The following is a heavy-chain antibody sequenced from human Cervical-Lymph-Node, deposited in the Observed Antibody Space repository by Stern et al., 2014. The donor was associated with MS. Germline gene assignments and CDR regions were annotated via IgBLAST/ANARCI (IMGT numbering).Heavy chain of an antibody. J-gene: IGHJ4*02. CDR1: GYSFTANW. V-gene: IGHV5-51*01. CDR2: IYPGYSDT. Sequence: VQLVQSGAEVKKPGESLTISCKGSGYSFTANWIAWVRQMPRNGLERMVIIYPGYSDTRYSPSFQGQVTIAADKSISTAYLQWSSLKASDTAMYYCARDYGDYAFDYWGQGTLVTVSS. CDR3: ARDYGDYAFDY. D-gene: IGHD4-17*01.